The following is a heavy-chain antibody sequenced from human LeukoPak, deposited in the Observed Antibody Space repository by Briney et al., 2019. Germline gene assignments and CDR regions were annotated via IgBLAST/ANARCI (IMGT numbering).Heavy chain of an antibody. CDR2: ILFDGSNK. CDR1: GVTFSTFG. Sequence: PGMSLRLSCAASGVTFSTFGMHWVRQAPGKGLEGVAVILFDGSNKYYGGSVKGRFTISRDNSKNTLYLQMNSLRAEDTAVYYCAKDKGGITYVFDYWGQGTLVTVSS. CDR3: AKDKGGITYVFDY. V-gene: IGHV3-33*06. J-gene: IGHJ4*02. D-gene: IGHD1-1*01.